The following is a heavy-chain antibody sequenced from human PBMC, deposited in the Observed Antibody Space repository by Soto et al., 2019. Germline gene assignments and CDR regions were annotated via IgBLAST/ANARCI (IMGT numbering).Heavy chain of an antibody. D-gene: IGHD3-16*02. Sequence: PGGSLRLSCAASGFTFSSYAMHWVRQAPGKGLEWVAVISYDGSNKYYADSVKGRFTISRDNSKNTLYLQMNSLRAEDTAVYYCAKDYDYVWGSYRYQRWAFDIWGQGTMVTVSS. J-gene: IGHJ3*02. CDR2: ISYDGSNK. CDR1: GFTFSSYA. V-gene: IGHV3-30*04. CDR3: AKDYDYVWGSYRYQRWAFDI.